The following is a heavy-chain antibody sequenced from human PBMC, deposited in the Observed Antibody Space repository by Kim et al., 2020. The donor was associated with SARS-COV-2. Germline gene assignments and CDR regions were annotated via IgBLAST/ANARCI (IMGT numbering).Heavy chain of an antibody. Sequence: GGSLRLSCAASGFTFSNAWMSWVRQAPGKGLEWVGRIKSKTDGGTTDYAAPVKGRFTISRDDSKNTLYLQMNSLKTEDTAVYYCTTDLPPTMVRGVTYYYYGMDVWGQGTTVTVSS. V-gene: IGHV3-15*01. CDR1: GFTFSNAW. J-gene: IGHJ6*02. D-gene: IGHD3-10*01. CDR3: TTDLPPTMVRGVTYYYYGMDV. CDR2: IKSKTDGGTT.